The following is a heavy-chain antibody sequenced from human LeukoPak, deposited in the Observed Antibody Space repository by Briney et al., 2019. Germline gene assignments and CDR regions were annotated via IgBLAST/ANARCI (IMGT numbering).Heavy chain of an antibody. CDR2: LSGSGGST. V-gene: IGHV3-23*01. J-gene: IGHJ4*02. D-gene: IGHD5-18*01. Sequence: GGSLRLSCGASGFTFSSFAMSWVRQTPEKGLTWVSALSGSGGSTYYADSVKGRFTISRDNSENTLYLQMNSLRVEDTAVYYCAKAVSGAYRYGLFDYWGQGTLVTVSS. CDR3: AKAVSGAYRYGLFDY. CDR1: GFTFSSFA.